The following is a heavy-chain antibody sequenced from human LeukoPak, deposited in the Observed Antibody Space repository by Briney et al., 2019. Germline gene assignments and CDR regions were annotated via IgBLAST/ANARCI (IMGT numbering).Heavy chain of an antibody. CDR3: AKGYFGSGKFFAP. V-gene: IGHV3-23*01. J-gene: IGHJ5*02. Sequence: GGSLRLSCAASGFTFNSYAMSWVRQAPGRGLEWVSTINGAGDVTDYADSVKGRFTISRDNPKNTLHLQMNSLTAEDTAVYYCAKGYFGSGKFFAPWGQGTLVTVSS. D-gene: IGHD3-10*01. CDR2: INGAGDVT. CDR1: GFTFNSYA.